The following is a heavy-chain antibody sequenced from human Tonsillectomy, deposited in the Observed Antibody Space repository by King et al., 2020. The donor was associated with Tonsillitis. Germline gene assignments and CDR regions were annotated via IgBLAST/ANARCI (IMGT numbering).Heavy chain of an antibody. Sequence: VQLVESGGGVVQPGRSLRLSCAASGFTFSSYGMHWVRQAPGKGLEWVAVIAYDGSNNYYADSVKGRFTISRANSKNTLYLQMNSLRAEDTAVYYCAKGDGGYYYYYMDVWGKGTTVTVSS. CDR3: AKGDGGYYYYYMDV. D-gene: IGHD2-21*01. V-gene: IGHV3-30*18. CDR2: IAYDGSNN. J-gene: IGHJ6*03. CDR1: GFTFSSYG.